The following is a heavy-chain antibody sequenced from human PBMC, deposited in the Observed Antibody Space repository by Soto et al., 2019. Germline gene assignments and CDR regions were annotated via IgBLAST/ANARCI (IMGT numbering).Heavy chain of an antibody. CDR3: VTSLNYDFWRDGGRHYYFDY. CDR2: IYHSGST. V-gene: IGHV4-4*02. Sequence: QVQLQESGPGLVTPSGTLSLTCAVSGGSISSSYWWNWVRQPPGKGLEWIGKIYHSGSTNYNPSPKNRGTISRNKSHNPFPLRLSSVTAADTAVYFCVTSLNYDFWRDGGRHYYFDYWGQGTLVTVSS. J-gene: IGHJ4*02. D-gene: IGHD3-3*01. CDR1: GGSISSSYW.